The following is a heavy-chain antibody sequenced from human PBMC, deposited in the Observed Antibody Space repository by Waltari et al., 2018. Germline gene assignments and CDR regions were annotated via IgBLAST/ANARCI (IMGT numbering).Heavy chain of an antibody. D-gene: IGHD2-2*01. Sequence: VQLVESGGDLIQPGGSLRLSCAASGFTVSNNYMAWVRQAPGKGLEGVSVIFRGGDTYYADSVKGRFTISRDSSRNTLHLQMNSLRVEDTAVYYCTRTLVPADPPRAMDVWGQGTVVSVSS. CDR2: IFRGGDT. CDR1: GFTVSNNY. V-gene: IGHV3-53*01. J-gene: IGHJ6*02. CDR3: TRTLVPADPPRAMDV.